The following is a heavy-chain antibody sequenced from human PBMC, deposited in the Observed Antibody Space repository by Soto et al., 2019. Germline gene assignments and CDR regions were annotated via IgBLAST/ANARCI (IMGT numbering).Heavy chain of an antibody. CDR3: AKDPAANSCCSAYFDY. D-gene: IGHD2-15*01. CDR1: GFTSSSYA. J-gene: IGHJ4*02. V-gene: IGHV3-23*01. CDR2: ISGSGGST. Sequence: PGGSLRLSCAASGFTSSSYAMSWVRQAPGKGLEWVSAISGSGGSTYYADSVKGRFTISRDNSKNTLYLQMNSLRAEDTAVYYCAKDPAANSCCSAYFDYWGQGTLVTVSS.